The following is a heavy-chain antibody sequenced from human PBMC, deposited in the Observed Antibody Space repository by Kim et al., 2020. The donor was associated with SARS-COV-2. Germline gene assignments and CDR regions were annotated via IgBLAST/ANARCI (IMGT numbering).Heavy chain of an antibody. V-gene: IGHV3-9*01. Sequence: VKGRFTIYRDNAKNSLYLQMNSLRAEDTALYYCAKDMDSGYDTRQTIFDYWGQGTLVTVSS. J-gene: IGHJ4*02. D-gene: IGHD5-12*01. CDR3: AKDMDSGYDTRQTIFDY.